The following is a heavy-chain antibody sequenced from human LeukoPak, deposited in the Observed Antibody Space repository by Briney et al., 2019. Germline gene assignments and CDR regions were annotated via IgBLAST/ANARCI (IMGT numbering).Heavy chain of an antibody. J-gene: IGHJ4*02. CDR3: ARAPSRGPNLRIFDY. CDR1: GDSISSYY. CDR2: IYYSGST. Sequence: SETLSLTCTVSGDSISSYYWSWLRQPPGKGLEWLGYIYYSGSTNYNPSLKSRVTISVDTSKNQFSLKLSSVTAADTAVYYCARAPSRGPNLRIFDYWGQGTLVTVSS. V-gene: IGHV4-59*01. D-gene: IGHD1-14*01.